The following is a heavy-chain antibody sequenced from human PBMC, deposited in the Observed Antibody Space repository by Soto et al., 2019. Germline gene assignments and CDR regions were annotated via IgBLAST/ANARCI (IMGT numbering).Heavy chain of an antibody. V-gene: IGHV3-23*01. J-gene: IGHJ4*02. Sequence: HPGGSLRLSCAASGFTFNSYAMSWVRQAPGKGLEWVSAISGSGGSTYYADSVKGRFTISRDNSKNTLYLQMNSLRAEDTAVYYCAKDSFVTRIVVVDYWGQGTLVTVSS. D-gene: IGHD3-22*01. CDR3: AKDSFVTRIVVVDY. CDR2: ISGSGGST. CDR1: GFTFNSYA.